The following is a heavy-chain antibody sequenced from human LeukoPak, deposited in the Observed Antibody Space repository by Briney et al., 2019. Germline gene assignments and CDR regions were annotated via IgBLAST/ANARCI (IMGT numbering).Heavy chain of an antibody. CDR2: INTNTENP. Sequence: ASVKVSCKASGYTFTSYAISWVRQAPGQGLEWMGWINTNTENPTYAQGFTGRFVFSLDTSVSTAYLQISSLKAEDTAVYYCARETSGWPGYYGMDVWGQGTTVTVSS. V-gene: IGHV7-4-1*02. D-gene: IGHD6-19*01. CDR3: ARETSGWPGYYGMDV. J-gene: IGHJ6*02. CDR1: GYTFTSYA.